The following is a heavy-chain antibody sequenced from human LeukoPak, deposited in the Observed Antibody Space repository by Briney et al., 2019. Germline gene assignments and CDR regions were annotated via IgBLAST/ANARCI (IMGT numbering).Heavy chain of an antibody. CDR2: IHNGGSI. CDR1: GFTVSRNY. V-gene: IGHV3-66*01. Sequence: AGSLRLSCAASGFTVSRNYMSWVRQAPGKGLEWVSVIHNGGSIYYADSVKGRFTISRDNSKNTLYLQMNSLRAEDTAVYYCARDSTPSDTALDYWGQGTLVTVSS. D-gene: IGHD5-18*01. J-gene: IGHJ4*02. CDR3: ARDSTPSDTALDY.